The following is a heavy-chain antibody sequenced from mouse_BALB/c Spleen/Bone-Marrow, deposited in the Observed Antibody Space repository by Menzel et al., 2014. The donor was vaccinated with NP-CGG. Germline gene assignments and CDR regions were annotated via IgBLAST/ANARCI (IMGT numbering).Heavy chain of an antibody. J-gene: IGHJ2*01. CDR3: ALYYDYDIRY. CDR2: IDPANGNT. CDR1: GFNIKDTY. V-gene: IGHV14-3*02. Sequence: EVKLLESGAELVKPGASVKLSCTASGFNIKDTYMHWVKQRPEQGLEWIGRIDPANGNTKYDPKFQGKATITADTSSNTAYLQLSSLTSEDTAVYYCALYYDYDIRYWGQGTTLTVSS. D-gene: IGHD2-4*01.